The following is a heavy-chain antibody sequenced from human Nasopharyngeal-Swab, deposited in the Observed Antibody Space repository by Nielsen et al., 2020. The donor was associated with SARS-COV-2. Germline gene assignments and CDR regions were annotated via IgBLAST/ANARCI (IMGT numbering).Heavy chain of an antibody. CDR2: INSDGSST. Sequence: GESLKISCSASGFTFSSYWMHWVRQAPGKGLVWVSRINSDGSSTSYADSVKGRFTISRDNAKNSLYLQMNSLRDEDTAVYYCASILGYSYGRGYYYGMDVRGQGTTVTVSS. CDR1: GFTFSSYW. CDR3: ASILGYSYGRGYYYGMDV. D-gene: IGHD5-18*01. J-gene: IGHJ6*02. V-gene: IGHV3-74*01.